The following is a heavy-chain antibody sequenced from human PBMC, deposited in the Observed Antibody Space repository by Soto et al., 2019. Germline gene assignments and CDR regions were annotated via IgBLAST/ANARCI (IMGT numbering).Heavy chain of an antibody. CDR1: GVCFTGYY. Sequence: QVHLQQWGAGLLKPSETLSLTCAVYGVCFTGYYWSWIRQPPGKGLEWIGEINHSGSTNYNPSLKSRVTISIDTYKKQFSLKLSSVTAADTAVYYCATSYYNFCSAYYLAYFDYWGQGTLVTVSS. CDR2: INHSGST. J-gene: IGHJ4*02. D-gene: IGHD3-3*01. V-gene: IGHV4-34*01. CDR3: ATSYYNFCSAYYLAYFDY.